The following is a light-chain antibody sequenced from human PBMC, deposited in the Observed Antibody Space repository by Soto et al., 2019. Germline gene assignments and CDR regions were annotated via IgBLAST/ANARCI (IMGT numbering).Light chain of an antibody. V-gene: IGLV1-40*01. CDR3: QSYDSSLSVPLYV. CDR1: SSNIGAGYD. J-gene: IGLJ1*01. Sequence: QSVLTQPPSVSGAPGQRVTISCTGSSSNIGAGYDVHWYQQLPGTAPKLLIYGNSNRPSGVPDRFSVSKSGTSASLAITGLQAEDEADYYCQSYDSSLSVPLYVFGTGTKLTVL. CDR2: GNS.